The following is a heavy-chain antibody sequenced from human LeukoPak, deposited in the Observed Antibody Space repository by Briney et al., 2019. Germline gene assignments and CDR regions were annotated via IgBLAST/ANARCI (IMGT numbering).Heavy chain of an antibody. CDR3: AKDDRGVEGY. J-gene: IGHJ4*02. V-gene: IGHV3-30-3*01. CDR2: ISYDGSNK. CDR1: GFTFSSYA. D-gene: IGHD3-10*01. Sequence: GGSLRLSCAASGFTFSSYAMHWVRQAPGKGLEWVAVISYDGSNKYYADSVKGRFTISRDNSKNTLYLQMNSLRAEDTAVYYCAKDDRGVEGYWGQGTLVTVSS.